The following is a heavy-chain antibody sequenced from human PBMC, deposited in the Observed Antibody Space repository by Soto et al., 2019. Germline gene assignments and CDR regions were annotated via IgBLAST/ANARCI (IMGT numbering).Heavy chain of an antibody. Sequence: SVKVSCKASGGTFSSYAISWVRQAPGQGLEWMGGIIPIFGTANYAQKFQGRVTITADESTSTAYMELGSLRSEDTAVHYCARGGTGRSAYYYYYYGMDVWGQGTTVTVSS. CDR1: GGTFSSYA. V-gene: IGHV1-69*13. CDR2: IIPIFGTA. J-gene: IGHJ6*02. D-gene: IGHD2-2*01. CDR3: ARGGTGRSAYYYYYYGMDV.